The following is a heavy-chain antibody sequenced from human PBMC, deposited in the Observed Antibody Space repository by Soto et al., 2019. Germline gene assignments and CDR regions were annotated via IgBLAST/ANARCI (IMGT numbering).Heavy chain of an antibody. CDR2: IYYSGST. J-gene: IGHJ3*02. CDR1: GGSISSYY. CDR3: ASGGIYYYDSSGYYYFAFDI. D-gene: IGHD3-22*01. V-gene: IGHV4-59*01. Sequence: SETLSLTCTVSGGSISSYYWSWIRQPPGKGLEWIGYIYYSGSTNYNPSLKSRVTISVDTSKNQFSLKLSSVTAADTAVYYCASGGIYYYDSSGYYYFAFDIWGKGTMVTVSS.